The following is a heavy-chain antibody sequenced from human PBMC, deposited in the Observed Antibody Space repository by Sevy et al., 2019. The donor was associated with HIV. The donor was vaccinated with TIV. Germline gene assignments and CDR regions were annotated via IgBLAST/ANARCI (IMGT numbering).Heavy chain of an antibody. CDR1: GGTFSSYA. D-gene: IGHD2-2*01. CDR2: IIPIFGTA. J-gene: IGHJ6*02. Sequence: ASVKVSCKASGGTFSSYAISWVRQAPGQGLEWMGGIIPIFGTANYAQKFQGRVTITADESTSTAYMELSSLRSEDTAVYYCARSLRDCSSTSCHPWYYYYYGMDVWGQGTTVTVSS. CDR3: ARSLRDCSSTSCHPWYYYYYGMDV. V-gene: IGHV1-69*13.